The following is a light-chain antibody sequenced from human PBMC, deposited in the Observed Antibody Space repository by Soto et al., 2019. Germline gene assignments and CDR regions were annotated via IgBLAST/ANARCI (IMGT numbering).Light chain of an antibody. CDR1: SSDVGGYKY. CDR2: EVS. Sequence: QSALTQPASVSGSPGQSITISCTGTSSDVGGYKYVSWFQQYPGEAPKVLIYEVSNRPSGVSNRFSASKSGNTASLTISGLQAEDEADYYCSSYTTSNTWVFGGGTKLTVL. J-gene: IGLJ3*02. CDR3: SSYTTSNTWV. V-gene: IGLV2-14*01.